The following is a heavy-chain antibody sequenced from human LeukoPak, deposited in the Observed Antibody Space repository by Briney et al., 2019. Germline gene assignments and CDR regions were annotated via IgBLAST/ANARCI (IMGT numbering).Heavy chain of an antibody. CDR1: GFTFSSYW. J-gene: IGHJ5*02. V-gene: IGHV3-7*01. CDR3: AREDVNNWFDP. CDR2: IKQDGSEK. D-gene: IGHD5-24*01. Sequence: GGSLRLSCAASGFTFSSYWMSWVRRAPGKGLEWVANIKQDGSEKYYVDSVKGRFTISRDNAKNSLYLQMNSLRAEDTAVYYCAREDVNNWFDPWGQGTLVTVSS.